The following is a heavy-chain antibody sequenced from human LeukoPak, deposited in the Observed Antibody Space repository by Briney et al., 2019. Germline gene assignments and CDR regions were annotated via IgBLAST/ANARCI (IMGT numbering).Heavy chain of an antibody. V-gene: IGHV4-39*01. CDR2: ISYNGIT. Sequence: SSETLSLTCSVPGDSIRTNNYFWGWIRQPPGMGLECIGSISYNGITYYNPSLKSRASVSVDTSKNQCSLNLNSVTAADTAIYYWARRPGHTWDMGNWFDPWGQGTLVTVSS. CDR1: GDSIRTNNYF. D-gene: IGHD1-1*01. CDR3: ARRPGHTWDMGNWFDP. J-gene: IGHJ5*02.